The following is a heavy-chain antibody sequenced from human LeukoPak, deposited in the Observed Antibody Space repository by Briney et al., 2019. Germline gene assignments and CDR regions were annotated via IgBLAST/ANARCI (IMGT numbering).Heavy chain of an antibody. CDR2: INHSGST. CDR1: GGSFSGYY. D-gene: IGHD3-3*01. J-gene: IGHJ5*02. CDR3: ARGDTIFGVVINWFDP. V-gene: IGHV4-34*01. Sequence: PSETLSLTCAVSGGSFSGYYWSWIRQPPGKGVEWIGEINHSGSTNYNPSLKGRVTISVDTSKNQFSLKLSSVTAADTAVYYCARGDTIFGVVINWFDPWGQGTLVTVSS.